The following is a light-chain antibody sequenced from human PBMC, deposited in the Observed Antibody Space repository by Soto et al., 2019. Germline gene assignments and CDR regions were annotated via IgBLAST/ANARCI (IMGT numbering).Light chain of an antibody. Sequence: DIVMTQSPDSLAVSLGERATINCKSSQSVLYGSDNKNYLAWYQQKAGQPPKLLIHWASTRESGVPDRFSGSGSGTDFTLTISDVEPEDFAVYYCHQRQSWPRTFGQGTKVDIK. CDR2: WAS. CDR3: HQRQSWPRT. V-gene: IGKV4-1*01. J-gene: IGKJ1*01. CDR1: QSVLYGSDNKNY.